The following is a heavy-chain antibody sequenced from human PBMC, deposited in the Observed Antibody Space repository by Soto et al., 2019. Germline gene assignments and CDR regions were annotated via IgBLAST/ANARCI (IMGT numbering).Heavy chain of an antibody. CDR2: INAGNGNT. V-gene: IGHV1-3*01. D-gene: IGHD2-8*01. Sequence: QVQLVQSGAEVKKPGASVKVSCKASGYTFTNYAMHWVRQAPGQRLEWMGWINAGNGNTRYSQKFQGRDTITRDTSASRAYMELSSLRSEDTAVYYCARGPEMATSSYYYYGLAVWGQGTTVTVSS. CDR1: GYTFTNYA. J-gene: IGHJ6*02. CDR3: ARGPEMATSSYYYYGLAV.